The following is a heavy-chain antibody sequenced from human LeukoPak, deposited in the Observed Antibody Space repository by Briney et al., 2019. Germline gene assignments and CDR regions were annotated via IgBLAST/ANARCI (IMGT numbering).Heavy chain of an antibody. D-gene: IGHD5-18*01. Sequence: GGSLRLSCAASGFTFSNYWMTWVRQAPGKGLEWVANIRQDGSERYYVDSVKGRFTISRDNAKNSLYLQMNSLRAEDTAVYYCARKPPPNGYNYGYPDYWGQGTLVTVSS. CDR3: ARKPPPNGYNYGYPDY. CDR1: GFTFSNYW. V-gene: IGHV3-7*03. CDR2: IRQDGSER. J-gene: IGHJ4*02.